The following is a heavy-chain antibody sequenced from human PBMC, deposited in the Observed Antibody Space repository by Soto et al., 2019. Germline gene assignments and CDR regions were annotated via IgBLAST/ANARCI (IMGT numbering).Heavy chain of an antibody. CDR2: IIPIFGTA. J-gene: IGHJ4*02. D-gene: IGHD1-26*01. Sequence: EASVKVSCKASGGTFSSYAISWVRQAPGQGLEWMGGIIPIFGTANYAQKFQGRVTITADESTSTAYMELSSLRSEDTAVYYCARAHGGSYSDYFDYWGQGTLVTISS. V-gene: IGHV1-69*13. CDR3: ARAHGGSYSDYFDY. CDR1: GGTFSSYA.